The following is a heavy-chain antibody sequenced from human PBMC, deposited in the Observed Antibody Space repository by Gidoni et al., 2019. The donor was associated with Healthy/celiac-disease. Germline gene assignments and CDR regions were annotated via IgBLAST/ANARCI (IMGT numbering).Heavy chain of an antibody. CDR3: ARVHSSPLRGYGMDV. Sequence: EVQLVESGGGLVQPGGYLRLYCAASGFTFSSYEMNWVRQAPGKGREWVSYISSSGSTIYYADSVKGRFTISRDNAKNSLYLQMNSLRAEDTAVYYCARVHSSPLRGYGMDVWGQGTTVTVSS. D-gene: IGHD6-13*01. CDR1: GFTFSSYE. J-gene: IGHJ6*02. V-gene: IGHV3-48*03. CDR2: ISSSGSTI.